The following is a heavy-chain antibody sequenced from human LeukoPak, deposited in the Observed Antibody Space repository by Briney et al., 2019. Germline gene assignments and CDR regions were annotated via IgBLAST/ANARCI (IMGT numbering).Heavy chain of an antibody. J-gene: IGHJ4*02. V-gene: IGHV4-61*01. CDR3: ARSYYDILTGYFGFDY. D-gene: IGHD3-9*01. CDR1: GGSISSGSYY. CDR2: IYYSGST. Sequence: SQTLSLTCTVSGGSISSGSYYWRWLRQPPGKGLEWIGYIYYSGSTNYNPSLKSRVTISVDTSKNQFSLKLSSVTAADTAVYYCARSYYDILTGYFGFDYWGQGTLVTVSS.